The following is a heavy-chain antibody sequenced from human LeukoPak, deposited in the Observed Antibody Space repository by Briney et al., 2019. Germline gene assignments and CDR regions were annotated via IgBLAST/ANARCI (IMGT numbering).Heavy chain of an antibody. CDR1: GYSFASYW. V-gene: IGHV5-51*01. CDR2: IYPADSDT. D-gene: IGHD5-18*01. J-gene: IGHJ4*02. Sequence: GESLQISCKGSGYSFASYWIAWVRQMPGKGLEWMGIIYPADSDTRYSPSFQGQVTISADKSISTAYPQWSSLKASDTAMYYCARQDGYSLYHFDYWGQGTLVTVSS. CDR3: ARQDGYSLYHFDY.